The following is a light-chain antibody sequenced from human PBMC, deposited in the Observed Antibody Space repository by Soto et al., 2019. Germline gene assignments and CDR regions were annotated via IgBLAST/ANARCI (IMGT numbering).Light chain of an antibody. CDR1: QSFSSN. CDR3: QQYDNWPPIT. Sequence: EIVITQSAPTLSVSPGERATLSCRASQSFSSNLAWYQQKPGQAPRLLSYGASSRATGIPARFSGSGSGTEFTLTISSLQSEDFAVYYCQQYDNWPPITFGQGTRLEIK. V-gene: IGKV3-15*01. CDR2: GAS. J-gene: IGKJ5*01.